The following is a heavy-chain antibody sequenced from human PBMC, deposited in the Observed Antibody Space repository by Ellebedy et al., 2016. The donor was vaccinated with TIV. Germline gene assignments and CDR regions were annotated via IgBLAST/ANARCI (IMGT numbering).Heavy chain of an antibody. Sequence: SVKVSXXASGGTFSSYAISWVRQAPGQGLEWMGGIIPIFGTANYAQKFQGRVTITADESTSTAYMELSSLRSDDTAVYYCARASAVAAPLPDPWGQGTLVTVSS. CDR3: ARASAVAAPLPDP. V-gene: IGHV1-69*13. CDR1: GGTFSSYA. J-gene: IGHJ5*02. D-gene: IGHD6-19*01. CDR2: IIPIFGTA.